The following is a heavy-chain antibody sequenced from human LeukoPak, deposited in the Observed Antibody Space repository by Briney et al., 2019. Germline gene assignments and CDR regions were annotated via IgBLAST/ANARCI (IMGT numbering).Heavy chain of an antibody. Sequence: SETLSLTCTVSGGSISSYYWSWIRQPPGKGLEWIGYIYYSGSTNYNPSLKSRVTMSVDTSKNQFSLKLSSVTAADTAVYYCARGGVQNRLKYWGQGTLVTVSS. CDR1: GGSISSYY. CDR2: IYYSGST. D-gene: IGHD1-14*01. J-gene: IGHJ4*02. CDR3: ARGGVQNRLKY. V-gene: IGHV4-59*12.